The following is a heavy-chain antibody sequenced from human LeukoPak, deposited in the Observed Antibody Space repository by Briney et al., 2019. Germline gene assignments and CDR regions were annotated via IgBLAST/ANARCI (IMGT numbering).Heavy chain of an antibody. CDR1: GFTVSSNY. Sequence: PGGSLRLSCAASGFTVSSNYMSWVRQAPGRGLEWVSVIYSGGSTYYAASVKGRFTISRENSKNTPFFQMKSMRAGDTTVYYCSRGTVTMVDYWGQGTLVTVSS. V-gene: IGHV3-66*01. J-gene: IGHJ4*02. CDR2: IYSGGST. CDR3: SRGTVTMVDY. D-gene: IGHD3-10*01.